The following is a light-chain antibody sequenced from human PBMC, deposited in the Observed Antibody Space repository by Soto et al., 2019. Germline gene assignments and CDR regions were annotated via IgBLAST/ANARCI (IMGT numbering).Light chain of an antibody. CDR1: QSVSSSF. Sequence: IVLTQSPYTLSLSPGERATISCRASQSVSSSFVAWHQQKPGKAPRLLIYSSSNRHAGIPERFSGSGSGTDFTLTISRLEPEDFAVYYCLQCCSSPSTFGQGTKVEIK. J-gene: IGKJ1*01. CDR3: LQCCSSPST. CDR2: SSS. V-gene: IGKV3-20*01.